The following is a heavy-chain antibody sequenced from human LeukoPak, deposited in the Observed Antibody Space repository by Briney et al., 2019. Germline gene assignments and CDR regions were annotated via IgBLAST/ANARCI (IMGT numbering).Heavy chain of an antibody. V-gene: IGHV1-18*01. CDR2: ISAYNGNT. J-gene: IGHJ4*02. CDR1: GYTFTSYD. D-gene: IGHD4-17*01. Sequence: WASVKVSCKASGYTFTSYDINWVRQATGQSLEWMGWISAYNGNTNYAQKLQGRVTMTTDTSTSTAYMELRSLRSDDTAVYYCARDRSWVTTFEPFDYWGQGTLVTVSS. CDR3: ARDRSWVTTFEPFDY.